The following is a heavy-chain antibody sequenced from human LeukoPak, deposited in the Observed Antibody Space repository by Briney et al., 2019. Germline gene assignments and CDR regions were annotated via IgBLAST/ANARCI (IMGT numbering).Heavy chain of an antibody. CDR2: FDPEDGET. CDR3: ATFLITGGNWYFDL. J-gene: IGHJ2*01. CDR1: GYTLTELS. V-gene: IGHV1-24*01. Sequence: ASVKVSCKVSGYTLTELSMHWVRQAPGKGLEWMGGFDPEDGETIHAQKFQGRVTMTEDTSTDTAYMELSSLRSEDTAVYYRATFLITGGNWYFDLWGRGTLVTVSS. D-gene: IGHD1-20*01.